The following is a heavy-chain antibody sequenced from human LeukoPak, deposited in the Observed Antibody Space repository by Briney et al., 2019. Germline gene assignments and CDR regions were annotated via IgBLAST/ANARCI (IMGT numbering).Heavy chain of an antibody. CDR3: ARDSKRDDYVWGSYRQFDY. D-gene: IGHD3-16*02. CDR1: GYTFTSYG. Sequence: ASVKVSCKASGYTFTSYGISWVRQAPGQGLEWMGWIRAYNGNTNYAQKLQGRVTMTTDTSTSTAYMELRSLRSDDTAVYYCARDSKRDDYVWGSYRQFDYWGQGTLVTVSS. J-gene: IGHJ4*02. V-gene: IGHV1-18*01. CDR2: IRAYNGNT.